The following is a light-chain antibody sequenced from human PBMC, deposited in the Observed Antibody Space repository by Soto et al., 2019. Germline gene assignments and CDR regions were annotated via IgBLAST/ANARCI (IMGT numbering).Light chain of an antibody. Sequence: DIQMTQSPSTLSASVGDRVTITCRASQSVSNWLAWYQQKPGEAPKLLIYDASSVEGGVPSRFSGSGSGTEFTLTISSLQPDDFATYYCQQYSSYLYTFGLGTKVEIK. CDR3: QQYSSYLYT. CDR1: QSVSNW. CDR2: DAS. J-gene: IGKJ2*01. V-gene: IGKV1-5*01.